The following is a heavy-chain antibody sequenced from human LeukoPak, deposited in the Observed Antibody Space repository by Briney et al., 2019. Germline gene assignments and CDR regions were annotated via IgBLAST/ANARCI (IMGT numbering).Heavy chain of an antibody. J-gene: IGHJ4*02. CDR2: IYHSGST. CDR1: GYSISSGYY. D-gene: IGHD3-22*01. V-gene: IGHV4-38-2*02. CDR3: ARVTSRYDSSGYYGICFDY. Sequence: SETLSLTCTVSGYSISSGYYWGWIRQPTGQGLEWIGSIYHSGSTYYNPSLKSRVTISVDTSKNQFSLKLSSVTAADTAVYYCARVTSRYDSSGYYGICFDYWGQGTLVTVSS.